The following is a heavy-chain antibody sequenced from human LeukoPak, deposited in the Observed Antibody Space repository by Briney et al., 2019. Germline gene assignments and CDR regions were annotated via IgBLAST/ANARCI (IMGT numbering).Heavy chain of an antibody. D-gene: IGHD3-22*01. CDR3: ARFRVVITNKYGMDV. J-gene: IGHJ6*02. CDR2: IYPGDSDT. Sequence: GESLKISCKGSGYSFTSYWIGWVRQMPGKGLEWMGIIYPGDSDTRYSPSFQGQVTISADKSISTAYLQWSSLKASDAAMYYCARFRVVITNKYGMDVWGQGTTVTVSS. V-gene: IGHV5-51*01. CDR1: GYSFTSYW.